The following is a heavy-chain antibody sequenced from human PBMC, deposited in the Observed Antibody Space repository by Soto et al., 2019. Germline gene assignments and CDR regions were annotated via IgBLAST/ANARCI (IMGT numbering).Heavy chain of an antibody. J-gene: IGHJ6*02. CDR1: GFSFSGYS. D-gene: IGHD6-13*01. CDR3: AKDTQQLIGGYYGMDV. Sequence: PGGSLRLSCSASGFSFSGYSMNWVRQAPGRGLEWVSSISSGGYTYQTDSVKGRFTISRDNAKNSLFLQMNSLRAEDTAIYYCAKDTQQLIGGYYGMDVWGQGTMVTVSS. V-gene: IGHV3-21*01. CDR2: ISSGGYT.